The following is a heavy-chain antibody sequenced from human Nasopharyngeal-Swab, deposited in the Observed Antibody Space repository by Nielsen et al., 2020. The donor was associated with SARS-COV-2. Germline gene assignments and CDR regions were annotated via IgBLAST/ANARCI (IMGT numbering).Heavy chain of an antibody. CDR3: ARDSIGYQWDYFFDY. Sequence: ASVKVSCKASGYTFTSYGITWVRQAPGQGLEWMGWISAYNGNTKYAQKLQGRVALTTDTSTTTAYMELRSLTTDDTAVYYCARDSIGYQWDYFFDYWGQGSLVTVSS. J-gene: IGHJ4*02. CDR1: GYTFTSYG. D-gene: IGHD1-26*01. CDR2: ISAYNGNT. V-gene: IGHV1-18*04.